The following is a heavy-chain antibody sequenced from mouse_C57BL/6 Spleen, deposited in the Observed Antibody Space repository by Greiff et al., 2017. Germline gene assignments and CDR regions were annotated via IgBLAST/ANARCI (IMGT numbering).Heavy chain of an antibody. D-gene: IGHD1-1*01. Sequence: QVQLQQSGAELVRPGASVKLSCKASGYTFTDYYINWVKQRPGQGLEWIARIYPGSGNTYYNEKFKGKATLTAEKSSSTAYMQLSSLTSEDSAVYFCARCYYGSSYDYAMDYWGQGTSVTVSS. CDR2: IYPGSGNT. CDR1: GYTFTDYY. V-gene: IGHV1-76*01. CDR3: ARCYYGSSYDYAMDY. J-gene: IGHJ4*01.